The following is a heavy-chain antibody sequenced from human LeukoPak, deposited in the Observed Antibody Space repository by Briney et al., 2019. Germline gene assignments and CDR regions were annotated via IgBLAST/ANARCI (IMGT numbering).Heavy chain of an antibody. V-gene: IGHV3-30*18. CDR2: ISYDGSNK. Sequence: GGSLRLSCAASGFTFSSYAMSGVRQSPGKGLEWVAVISYDGSNKYYADCVKGRFTISRDNSKITLYLQMNSLRGEDTAVYYCAKGSSRYSSSWNALGLRRTKDAFDIWGQGTMVTVSS. CDR1: GFTFSSYA. D-gene: IGHD6-13*01. CDR3: AKGSSRYSSSWNALGLRRTKDAFDI. J-gene: IGHJ3*02.